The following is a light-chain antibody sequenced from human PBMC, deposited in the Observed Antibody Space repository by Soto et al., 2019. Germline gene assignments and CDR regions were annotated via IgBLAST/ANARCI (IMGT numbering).Light chain of an antibody. V-gene: IGKV1-5*03. J-gene: IGKJ2*01. CDR1: QNIGSW. CDR3: QQYHNYPVT. Sequence: DIQMTQSPSTLSASVGDGVAITCRASQNIGSWWAWFQLKPGNAPKLLIYQASILESGVPSRFSGSGSGTEFSLTISSLQPDDSASYFRQQYHNYPVTFGQGTKLDIK. CDR2: QAS.